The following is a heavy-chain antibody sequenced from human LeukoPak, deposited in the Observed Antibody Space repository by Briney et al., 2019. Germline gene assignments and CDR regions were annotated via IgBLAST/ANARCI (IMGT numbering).Heavy chain of an antibody. J-gene: IGHJ3*02. CDR1: GFNFSTYA. V-gene: IGHV3-23*01. CDR3: AKGAASCSSNSCRDAFDI. Sequence: GGSLRLSCAASGFNFSTYAISWPRQAPGKGLEGGSVINRGGDTTQYADPVKGRFTSSSDNSKNTLYLQMNSLRAEDTAVYYCAKGAASCSSNSCRDAFDIWGQGTMVTVS. CDR2: INRGGDTT. D-gene: IGHD2-2*01.